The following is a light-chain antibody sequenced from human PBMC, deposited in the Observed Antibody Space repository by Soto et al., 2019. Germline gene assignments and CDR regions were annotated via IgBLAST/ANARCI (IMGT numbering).Light chain of an antibody. CDR2: EGS. V-gene: IGLV2-23*01. CDR3: CSYAGSRTFV. CDR1: SSDVGAYNL. Sequence: QSALTQPASVSGSPEQSITISCTGTSSDVGAYNLVSWYQQHPGKAPRLIIYEGSKRPSGISHRFSGSKSDNTASLTISGHRAEDEAHYHCCSYAGSRTFVFGGGTKLTVL. J-gene: IGLJ2*01.